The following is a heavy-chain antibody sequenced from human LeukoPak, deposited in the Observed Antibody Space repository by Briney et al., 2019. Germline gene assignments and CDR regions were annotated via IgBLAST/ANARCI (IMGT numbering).Heavy chain of an antibody. J-gene: IGHJ4*02. D-gene: IGHD3-10*01. CDR3: ARGTMVRGVLFHY. Sequence: TSSETLSLTCAVYGGSFSGYYWSWTRQPPGKGLEWIGEINHSGSTNYNPSLKSRVTISVDTSKNQFSLKLSSVTAADTAVYYCARGTMVRGVLFHYWGQGTLVTVSS. V-gene: IGHV4-34*01. CDR1: GGSFSGYY. CDR2: INHSGST.